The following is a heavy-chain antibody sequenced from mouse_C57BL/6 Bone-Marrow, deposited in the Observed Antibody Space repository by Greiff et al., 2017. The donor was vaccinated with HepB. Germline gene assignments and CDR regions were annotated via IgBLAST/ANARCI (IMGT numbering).Heavy chain of an antibody. V-gene: IGHV1-81*01. CDR1: GYTFTSYG. J-gene: IGHJ2*01. CDR3: ARDYYRGGFDY. CDR2: IYPRSGNT. D-gene: IGHD2-12*01. Sequence: QVQLKQSGAELARPGASVKLSCKASGYTFTSYGISWVKQRTGQGLEWIGEIYPRSGNTYYNEKFKGKATLTADKSSSTAYMELRSLTSEDSAVYFCARDYYRGGFDYWGQGTTLTVSS.